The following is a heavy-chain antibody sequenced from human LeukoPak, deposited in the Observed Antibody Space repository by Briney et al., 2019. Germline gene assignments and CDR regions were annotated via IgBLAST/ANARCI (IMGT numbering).Heavy chain of an antibody. Sequence: ASVKVSCKASGYTFTSYAITWVRQAPGQGLEWMGWISVYSGITNYAQKLQGRVTMTTDTSTSTAYMELRRLRSDDTAVYYCARRFQQVVNYNYYYGMDVWGQGTTVTVSS. CDR3: ARRFQQVVNYNYYYGMDV. CDR2: ISVYSGIT. V-gene: IGHV1-18*01. D-gene: IGHD6-13*01. J-gene: IGHJ6*02. CDR1: GYTFTSYA.